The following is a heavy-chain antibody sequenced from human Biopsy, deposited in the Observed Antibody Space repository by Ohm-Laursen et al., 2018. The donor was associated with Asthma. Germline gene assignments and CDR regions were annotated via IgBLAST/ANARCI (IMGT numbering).Heavy chain of an antibody. J-gene: IGHJ6*02. CDR2: IYYSGTT. D-gene: IGHD6-13*01. V-gene: IGHV4-39*01. CDR3: VRGSSSWHHGPFHYYYGLDV. CDR1: SGSGGYMRSGNYY. Sequence: GTLSLTCSLSSGSGGYMRSGNYYWGWIRQPPGKGLEWIGSIYYSGTTYYNPSLEGRVTVSPDTSKNQFSLKLTSVTAADTAVYYCVRGSSSWHHGPFHYYYGLDVWGQGTTATVSS.